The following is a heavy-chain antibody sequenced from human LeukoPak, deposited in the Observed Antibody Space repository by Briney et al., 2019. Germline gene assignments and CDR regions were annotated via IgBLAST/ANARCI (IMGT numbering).Heavy chain of an antibody. CDR2: IYPGDSDT. CDR3: ARNRNGGSGSYGNWFDP. Sequence: GESLKIPCKGSGYSFTSYWIGWVRQMPGKGLEWMGIIYPGDSDTRYSPSFQGQVTISADKSISTAYLQWSSLKASDTAMYYCARNRNGGSGSYGNWFDPWGQGTLVTVSS. D-gene: IGHD3-10*01. CDR1: GYSFTSYW. J-gene: IGHJ5*02. V-gene: IGHV5-51*01.